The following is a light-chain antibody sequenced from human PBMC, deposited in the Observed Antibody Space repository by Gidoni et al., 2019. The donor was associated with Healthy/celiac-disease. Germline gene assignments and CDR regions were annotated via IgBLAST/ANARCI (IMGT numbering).Light chain of an antibody. CDR2: GAS. CDR1: QSVSSSY. V-gene: IGKV3-20*01. CDR3: QQYGSSPGT. J-gene: IGKJ1*01. Sequence: EIVLTQSPGTLSLSQGERATLSCRASQSVSSSYLAWYQQKPGQAPRLLIYGASSRANGITDRFSGSGSGTDFTLAISRLEPEDFAVYYCQQYGSSPGTFGQGTKVEIK.